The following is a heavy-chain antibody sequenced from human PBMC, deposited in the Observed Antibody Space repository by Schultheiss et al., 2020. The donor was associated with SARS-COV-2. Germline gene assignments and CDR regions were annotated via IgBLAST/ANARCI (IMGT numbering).Heavy chain of an antibody. CDR2: INHSGST. CDR3: ARDQRYCSGGSCYVRGRHGMDV. D-gene: IGHD2-15*01. J-gene: IGHJ6*02. CDR1: GGSFRGYY. V-gene: IGHV4-34*01. Sequence: SQTLSLTCAVYGGSFRGYYWSWIRQPPGKGLEWIGDINHSGSTNYNPSLKSRVTISVDTSKNQFSLKLSSVTAADTAVYYCARDQRYCSGGSCYVRGRHGMDVWGQGATVTVAS.